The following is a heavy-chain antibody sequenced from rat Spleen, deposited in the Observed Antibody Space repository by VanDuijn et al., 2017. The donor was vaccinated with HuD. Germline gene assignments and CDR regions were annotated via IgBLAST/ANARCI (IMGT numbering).Heavy chain of an antibody. CDR3: TRGSVDTMGITPFDY. D-gene: IGHD1-9*01. CDR2: ISTGGGNT. Sequence: EVQLVESGGGLVQPGRSMKLSCAALGFTFSNYYMAWVRQAPTKGLDWVASISTGGGNTYYRDSVKGRFTISRDKAKTTLYLQMNRLRSEDTATYYCTRGSVDTMGITPFDYWGQGVMVTVSS. V-gene: IGHV5-25*01. CDR1: GFTFSNYY. J-gene: IGHJ2*01.